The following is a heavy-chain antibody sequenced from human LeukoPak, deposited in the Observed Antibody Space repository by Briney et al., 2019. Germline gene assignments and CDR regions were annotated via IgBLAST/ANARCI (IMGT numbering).Heavy chain of an antibody. Sequence: GGSLRLSCAASGFTFSSYAMSWVRQAPGKGLEWVSAISGSGGSTYYADSVKGRFTISRDNSKNTLYLQMNSLRAEDTAVYYCAKDLRQYDFWRGYHIEFDFWGQGTLVTVSS. D-gene: IGHD3-3*01. J-gene: IGHJ4*02. CDR1: GFTFSSYA. V-gene: IGHV3-23*01. CDR2: ISGSGGST. CDR3: AKDLRQYDFWRGYHIEFDF.